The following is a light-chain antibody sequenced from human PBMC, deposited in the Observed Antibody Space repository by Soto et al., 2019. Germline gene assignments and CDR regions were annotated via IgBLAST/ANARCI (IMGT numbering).Light chain of an antibody. Sequence: DIQMTQSPSSLSASVGDRATITCRASQSIVTYLNWYLQKPGKAPKLLIYAASNLQSGVPSRFSGSGSGTEFTLTISSLQPEDFATYYCQQRNSYPITFGQGTRLEIK. J-gene: IGKJ5*01. CDR1: QSIVTY. V-gene: IGKV1-9*01. CDR3: QQRNSYPIT. CDR2: AAS.